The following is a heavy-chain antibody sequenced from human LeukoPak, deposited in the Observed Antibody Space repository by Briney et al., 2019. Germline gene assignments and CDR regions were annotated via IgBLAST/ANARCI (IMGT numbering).Heavy chain of an antibody. CDR2: INHSGST. CDR1: GGSFSGYY. J-gene: IGHJ5*02. Sequence: KPSETLSLTCAVYGGSFSGYYWSWIRQPPGKGLEWIGEINHSGSTNYNPSLKSRVTISVDTSKNQFSLKLSSVTAADTAVYYCASSRRRLLWFGEWYFDPWGQGTLVTVSS. V-gene: IGHV4-34*01. CDR3: ASSRRRLLWFGEWYFDP. D-gene: IGHD3-10*01.